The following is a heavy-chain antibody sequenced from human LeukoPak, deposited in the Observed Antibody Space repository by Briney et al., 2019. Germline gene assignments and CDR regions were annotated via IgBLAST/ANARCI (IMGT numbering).Heavy chain of an antibody. Sequence: SETLSLTCGVSGETFSGYYWSWLRQPPGKGLEWIGEINQSGDTNYNPSFESRVTMSVDASKKQFSLKVKSVTAADGAVYYCARSLSPYYDVTSSYWVWGYWGQGSLVIISA. J-gene: IGHJ4*02. CDR1: GETFSGYY. V-gene: IGHV4-34*01. D-gene: IGHD3-3*01. CDR3: ARSLSPYYDVTSSYWVWGY. CDR2: INQSGDT.